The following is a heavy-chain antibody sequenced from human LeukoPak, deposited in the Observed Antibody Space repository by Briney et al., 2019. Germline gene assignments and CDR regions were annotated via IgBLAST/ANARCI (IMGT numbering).Heavy chain of an antibody. D-gene: IGHD2-15*01. CDR2: ISSTGGTT. CDR3: AKNGDRGAYCTGGTCYPYFYYYMDV. J-gene: IGHJ6*03. V-gene: IGHV3-23*01. CDR1: GITFSSYG. Sequence: QPGGTLRLSCAASGITFSSYGMSWVRQAPGKGLEWVSSISSTGGTTYYADSVKGWFTISRDNSKNTLYLQMNSLRAEDTAIYYCAKNGDRGAYCTGGTCYPYFYYYMDVWGKGTTVTI.